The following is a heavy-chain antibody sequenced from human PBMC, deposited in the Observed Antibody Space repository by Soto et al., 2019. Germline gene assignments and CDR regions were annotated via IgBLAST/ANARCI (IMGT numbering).Heavy chain of an antibody. CDR1: GYTFTGYY. D-gene: IGHD1-26*01. V-gene: IGHV1-69*06. CDR2: IIPIFGTA. J-gene: IGHJ4*02. Sequence: QVQLVQSGAEVKKPGASVKVSCKASGYTFTGYYMHWVRQAPGQGLEWMGGIIPIFGTANYAQKFQGRVTITADKSTSTAYMELSSLRSEDTAVYYCARDKGGSYPAGFDYWGQGTLVTVSS. CDR3: ARDKGGSYPAGFDY.